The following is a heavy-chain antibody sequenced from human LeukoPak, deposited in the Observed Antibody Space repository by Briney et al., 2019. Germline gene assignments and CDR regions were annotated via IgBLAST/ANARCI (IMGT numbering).Heavy chain of an antibody. CDR1: GGSISSYY. CDR2: IYYSGST. CDR3: ARFGPAGDYDILTSYRYSFDY. V-gene: IGHV4-59*08. J-gene: IGHJ4*02. D-gene: IGHD3-9*01. Sequence: SETLSLTCTVSGGSISSYYWSWIRQPPGKGLEWIGYIYYSGSTNYNPSLKSRVTISVDTSKNQFSLKLSSVTAADTAVYYCARFGPAGDYDILTSYRYSFDYWGQGTLVTVSS.